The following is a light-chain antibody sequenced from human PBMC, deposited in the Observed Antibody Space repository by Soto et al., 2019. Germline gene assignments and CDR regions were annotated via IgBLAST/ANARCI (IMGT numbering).Light chain of an antibody. V-gene: IGKV1-27*01. CDR3: QQTYSIPLT. CDR2: AAS. Sequence: DIQRTQAPSSLSASVGDRVTITCRASQSISNFLAWYQQKPGKVPKLLIYAASTLQSGVPSRFSGSGSGTDFTLAISALQPDDFATYFCQQTYSIPLTFGGGTKVDIK. CDR1: QSISNF. J-gene: IGKJ4*01.